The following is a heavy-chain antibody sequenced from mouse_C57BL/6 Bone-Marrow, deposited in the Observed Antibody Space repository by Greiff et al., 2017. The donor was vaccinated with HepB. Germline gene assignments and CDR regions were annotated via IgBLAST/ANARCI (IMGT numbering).Heavy chain of an antibody. CDR3: TRNYYGSRGYYAMDY. Sequence: QVHVKQSGAELVRPGASVTLSCKASGYTFTDYEMHWVKQTPVHGLEWIGAIDPETGGTAYNQKFKGKAILTADKSSSTAYMELRSLTSEDSAVYYCTRNYYGSRGYYAMDYWGQGTSVTVSS. D-gene: IGHD1-1*01. CDR2: IDPETGGT. J-gene: IGHJ4*01. CDR1: GYTFTDYE. V-gene: IGHV1-15*01.